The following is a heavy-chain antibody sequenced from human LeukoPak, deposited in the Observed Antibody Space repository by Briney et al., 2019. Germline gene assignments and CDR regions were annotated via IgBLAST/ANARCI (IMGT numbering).Heavy chain of an antibody. CDR2: IKQDGSEK. D-gene: IGHD1-26*01. Sequence: GGSLRLSCTASGFTLSRYWMAWVRQAPGKGLEWVANIKQDGSEKYYVDSVEGRFTISRDNAKNSLYLQMNSLRAEDTAVYYCARDGIVGVTCFDYWGQGTLVIVSS. J-gene: IGHJ4*02. CDR1: GFTLSRYW. V-gene: IGHV3-7*01. CDR3: ARDGIVGVTCFDY.